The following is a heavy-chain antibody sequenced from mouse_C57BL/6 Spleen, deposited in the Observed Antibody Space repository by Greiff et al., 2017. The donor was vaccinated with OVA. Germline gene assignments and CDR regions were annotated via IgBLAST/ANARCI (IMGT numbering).Heavy chain of an antibody. D-gene: IGHD3-1*01. J-gene: IGHJ4*01. CDR2: IYPGDGDP. Sequence: QVQLQQSGAELVKPGASVKISCKASGYAFSSYWMNWVKQRPGKGLEWIGQIYPGDGDPNYNGKFKGKATLTADKSSSTAYMQLSSLTSEDSAVYFCARQPSGYAMDYWGQGTSVTVSS. CDR1: GYAFSSYW. V-gene: IGHV1-80*01. CDR3: ARQPSGYAMDY.